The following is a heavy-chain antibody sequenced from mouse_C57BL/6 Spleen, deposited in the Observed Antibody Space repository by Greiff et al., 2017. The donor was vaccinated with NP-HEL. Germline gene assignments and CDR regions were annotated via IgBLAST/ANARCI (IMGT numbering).Heavy chain of an antibody. CDR2: IDPSDSYT. CDR3: ARSELYGSSPWFAY. Sequence: QVQLQQPGAELVMPGASVKLSCKASGYTFTSYWMHWVKQRPGQGLEWIGEIDPSDSYTNYNQKFKGKSTLTVDKSSSTAYMQLSSLTSEDSAVYYCARSELYGSSPWFAYWGQGTLVTVSA. V-gene: IGHV1-69*01. D-gene: IGHD1-1*01. J-gene: IGHJ3*01. CDR1: GYTFTSYW.